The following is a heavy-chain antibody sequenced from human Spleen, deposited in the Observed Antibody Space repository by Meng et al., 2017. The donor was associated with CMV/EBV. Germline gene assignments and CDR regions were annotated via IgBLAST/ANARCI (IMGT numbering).Heavy chain of an antibody. CDR2: IRSQAYGGTT. CDR3: TRIRGSNGITNS. CDR1: GFTFGDYA. D-gene: IGHD1-7*01. J-gene: IGHJ4*02. V-gene: IGHV3-49*04. Sequence: GESLKISCTASGFTFGDYAMSWVRQAPGKGLEWVGFIRSQAYGGTTDYAASVKGRFTISRDDFKSIAYLQINSLKTEDTAVYYCTRIRGSNGITNSWGQGILVTVSS.